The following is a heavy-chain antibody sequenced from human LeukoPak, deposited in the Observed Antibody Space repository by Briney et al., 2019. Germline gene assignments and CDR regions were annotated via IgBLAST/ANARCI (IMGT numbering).Heavy chain of an antibody. D-gene: IGHD5-24*01. J-gene: IGHJ6*02. V-gene: IGHV4-59*08. CDR3: MATPYYYGMDV. CDR1: GGSFSGYY. Sequence: PSETLSLTCAVYGGSFSGYYWSWIRQPPGKGLEWIGYIYYSGSTNYNPSLKSRVTISVDTSKNQFSLKLSSVTAADTAVYYCMATPYYYGMDVWGQGTTVTVSS. CDR2: IYYSGST.